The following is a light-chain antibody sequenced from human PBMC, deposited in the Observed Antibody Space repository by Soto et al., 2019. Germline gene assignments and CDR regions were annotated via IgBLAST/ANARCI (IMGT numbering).Light chain of an antibody. V-gene: IGKV1-33*01. CDR2: DAS. J-gene: IGKJ4*01. Sequence: DIQVTQSPSSLSASVGDRVTITCQASDDIINSLNWYQQKPGKAPKLLIHDASILQTGVPSRFSGSGSGTDFTFTITSLKPEESATYDCHQYVILPITFGGGTKVEIK. CDR1: DDIINS. CDR3: HQYVILPIT.